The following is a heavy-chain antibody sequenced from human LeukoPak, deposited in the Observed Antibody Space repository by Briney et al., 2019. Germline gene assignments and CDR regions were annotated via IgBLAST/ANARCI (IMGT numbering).Heavy chain of an antibody. CDR2: IKSKTDGGTT. J-gene: IGHJ4*02. CDR3: TTNYYGSGSQDY. D-gene: IGHD3-10*01. Sequence: GGSLRLSCAASGFTFSNAWMSWVRQAPGKGLEWVGRIKSKTDGGTTDYAAPVKGRFTISRDDSKNTLYLQMNSLKTEDTAVYYCTTNYYGSGSQDYWGQGTLVTVSS. V-gene: IGHV3-15*01. CDR1: GFTFSNAW.